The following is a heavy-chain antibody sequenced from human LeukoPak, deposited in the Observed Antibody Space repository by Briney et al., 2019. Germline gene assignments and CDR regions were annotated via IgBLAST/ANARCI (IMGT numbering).Heavy chain of an antibody. CDR3: ARVGIAAAGTVGLYGMDV. CDR1: GGTFSSYA. CDR2: IIPIFGTA. Sequence: SVKVSCKASGGTFSSYAISWVRQAPGQGLEWMGGIIPIFGTANYAQKFRGRVTITADESTSTAYMELSSLRPEDTAVYYCARVGIAAAGTVGLYGMDVWGKGTTVTVSS. V-gene: IGHV1-69*13. J-gene: IGHJ6*04. D-gene: IGHD6-13*01.